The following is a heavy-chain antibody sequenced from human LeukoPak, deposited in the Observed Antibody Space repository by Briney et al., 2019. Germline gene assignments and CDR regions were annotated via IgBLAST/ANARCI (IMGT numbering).Heavy chain of an antibody. CDR2: VYPGDSDT. CDR1: GYSFTSYW. D-gene: IGHD6-13*01. Sequence: GESLKISCKGSGYSFTSYWIGWVRQMPGKGLEWMGIVYPGDSDTRYSPSFQGQVTISADKSISTAYLQWSSLKASDTAMYFCARRASSWWFDYWGQGTLVTVSS. CDR3: ARRASSWWFDY. J-gene: IGHJ4*02. V-gene: IGHV5-51*01.